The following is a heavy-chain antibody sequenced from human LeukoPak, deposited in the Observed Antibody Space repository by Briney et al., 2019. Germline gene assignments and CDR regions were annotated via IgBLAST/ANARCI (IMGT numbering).Heavy chain of an antibody. J-gene: IGHJ6*03. Sequence: AGESLKISCKGSGYSFTSYWIGWVRQMPGKGLKWMGIIYPGDSDARYSPSFQGQVTISADKSISTAYLQWSSLKASDTAMYYCARLPYSGYETGYYYMDVWGKGTTVTVSS. CDR2: IYPGDSDA. CDR1: GYSFTSYW. CDR3: ARLPYSGYETGYYYMDV. V-gene: IGHV5-51*01. D-gene: IGHD5-12*01.